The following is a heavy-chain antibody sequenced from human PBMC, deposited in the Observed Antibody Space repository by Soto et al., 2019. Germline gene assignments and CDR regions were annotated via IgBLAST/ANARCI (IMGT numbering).Heavy chain of an antibody. CDR3: ARDRDSMVRGVITNWFDP. CDR1: GGSISSGGYY. CDR2: IYYSGST. D-gene: IGHD3-10*01. Sequence: QVQLQESGPGLVKPSQTLSLTCTVSGGSISSGGYYWSWIRQHPGQGLEWIGYIYYSGSTYYNPSLKSRVTISVDTSKNQFSLKLSSVTAADTAVYYCARDRDSMVRGVITNWFDPWGQGTLVTVSS. V-gene: IGHV4-31*03. J-gene: IGHJ5*02.